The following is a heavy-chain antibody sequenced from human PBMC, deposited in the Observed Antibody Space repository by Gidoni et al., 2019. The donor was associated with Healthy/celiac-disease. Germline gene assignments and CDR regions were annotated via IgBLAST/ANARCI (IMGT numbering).Heavy chain of an antibody. V-gene: IGHV3-15*01. CDR3: TTDPHYYDSSGYYGFDP. CDR2: IKSKTDGGTT. CDR1: GFTFINAW. D-gene: IGHD3-22*01. Sequence: EVQLVESGGGLVKPGGSLRLSCAASGFTFINAWMSWVRQAPGKGLEWVGRIKSKTDGGTTDYAAPVKGRFTISRDDSKNTLYLQMNSLKTEDTAVYYCTTDPHYYDSSGYYGFDPWGQGTLVTVSS. J-gene: IGHJ5*02.